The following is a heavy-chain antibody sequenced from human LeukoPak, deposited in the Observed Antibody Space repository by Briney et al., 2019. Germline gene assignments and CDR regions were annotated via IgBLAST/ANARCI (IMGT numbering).Heavy chain of an antibody. CDR2: TRNRANSYTT. CDR3: VRDMNNWNVAFDY. Sequence: QPGGSLRPSCAASGFPFSDHYMDWVRQAPGKGLEWVGRTRNRANSYTTEYAASVKGRFSISRDDSKNSVSLQMNSLKTEDTAVYYCVRDMNNWNVAFDYWGQGTLVTVSS. V-gene: IGHV3-72*01. J-gene: IGHJ4*02. D-gene: IGHD1-1*01. CDR1: GFPFSDHY.